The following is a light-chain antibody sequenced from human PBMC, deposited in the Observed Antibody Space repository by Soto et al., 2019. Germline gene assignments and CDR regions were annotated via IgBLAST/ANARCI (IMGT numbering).Light chain of an antibody. V-gene: IGKV3-20*01. J-gene: IGKJ5*01. CDR1: QSVSSSY. CDR2: GAS. Sequence: EIVLTQSPGTLSLSPGERATLSCRASQSVSSSYLAWYQQKPGQAPRVLISGASSRATGIPDRFSGSGSGTDFTLAISRVEPEDFAVYFCQQYADSPITFGQGTRLEIK. CDR3: QQYADSPIT.